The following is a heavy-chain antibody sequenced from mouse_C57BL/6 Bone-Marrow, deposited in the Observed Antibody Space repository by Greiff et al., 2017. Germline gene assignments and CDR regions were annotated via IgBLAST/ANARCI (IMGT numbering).Heavy chain of an antibody. CDR1: GFTFSSYA. J-gene: IGHJ4*01. D-gene: IGHD4-1*01. CDR3: EREWGLTSYAMDY. Sequence: EVKVVESGGGLVKPGGSLKLSCAASGFTFSSYAMSWVRQTPEKRLEWVATISDGGSYTYYPDNVKGRFTISRDNAKNNLYLQLSHLKSEDTAMYDCEREWGLTSYAMDYWGQGTSVTVSS. V-gene: IGHV5-4*01. CDR2: ISDGGSYT.